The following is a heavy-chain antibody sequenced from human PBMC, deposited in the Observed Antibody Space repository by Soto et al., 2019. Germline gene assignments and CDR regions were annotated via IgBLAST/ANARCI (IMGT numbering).Heavy chain of an antibody. CDR1: GYTFTNY. V-gene: IGHV1-2*02. D-gene: IGHD1-26*01. Sequence: QAQLVQSGAEAKRPGTSVKVSCKVSGYTFTNYFHWIRQAPGQGLEWMVWINPNDGDTEDARKFQGRVTLTRDTSINTADMELSSLTSEDTGVYYCVREKWSYVNWGQATLVTVAS. CDR2: INPNDGDT. J-gene: IGHJ1*01. CDR3: VREKWSYVN.